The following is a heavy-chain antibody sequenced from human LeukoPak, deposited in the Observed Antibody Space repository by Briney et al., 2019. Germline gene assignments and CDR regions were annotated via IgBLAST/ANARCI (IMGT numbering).Heavy chain of an antibody. J-gene: IGHJ4*02. D-gene: IGHD5-18*01. CDR2: IYYGKNT. Sequence: SETLSLTCTVTGGSISSSSAYWGWIRQPPGKGLEWIGSIYYGKNTYYNPSLKSRVTISADTSKNQFSLTLGSVSATDTAVYYCVSPRGFSYGYFDYWGQGTLVTVSS. CDR3: VSPRGFSYGYFDY. V-gene: IGHV4-39*01. CDR1: GGSISSSSAY.